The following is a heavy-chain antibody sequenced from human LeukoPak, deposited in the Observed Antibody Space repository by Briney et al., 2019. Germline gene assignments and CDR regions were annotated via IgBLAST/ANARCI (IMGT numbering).Heavy chain of an antibody. CDR2: IYYSGST. D-gene: IGHD6-6*01. J-gene: IGHJ4*02. CDR3: ARHRSSLRLNCFDY. CDR1: GGSISSYY. V-gene: IGHV4-59*01. Sequence: SETLSLTCTVSGGSISSYYWSWIRQPPGKGLEWIGYIYYSGSTNYNPSLKSRVTISVDTSKNQFSLKLSSVTAADTAVYYCARHRSSLRLNCFDYWGQGTLVTVSS.